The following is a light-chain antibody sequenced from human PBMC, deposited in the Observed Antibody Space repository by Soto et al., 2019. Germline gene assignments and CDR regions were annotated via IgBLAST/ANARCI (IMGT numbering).Light chain of an antibody. CDR1: QTIDTN. CDR3: QQYNNRPPWT. J-gene: IGKJ1*01. V-gene: IGKV3-15*01. CDR2: AAS. Sequence: EIVMTQSPATLSVSPGERATLSCRASQTIDTNLAWYQQKPGQAPRLLIFAASTRATGIPARLSGSGSGTEFSLTITSLQSEDFALYYCQQYNNRPPWTFGQGTKVDIK.